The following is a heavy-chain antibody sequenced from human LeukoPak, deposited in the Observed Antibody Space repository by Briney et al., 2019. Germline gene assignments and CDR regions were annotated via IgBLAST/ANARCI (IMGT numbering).Heavy chain of an antibody. D-gene: IGHD6-6*01. Sequence: ASVKVSCKASGYTFTGYYMHWVRQAPGQGLEWMGWINPNSGGTNYAQKFQGRVTMTRDTSISTAYMELSRLRSDDTAVYYCARLLGGYSSSSNDYWGQGALVTVSS. J-gene: IGHJ4*02. CDR3: ARLLGGYSSSSNDY. CDR1: GYTFTGYY. V-gene: IGHV1-2*02. CDR2: INPNSGGT.